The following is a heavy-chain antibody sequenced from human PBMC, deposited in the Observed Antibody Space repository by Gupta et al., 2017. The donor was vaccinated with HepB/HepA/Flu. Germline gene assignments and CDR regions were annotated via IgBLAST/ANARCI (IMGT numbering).Heavy chain of an antibody. CDR3: AKTRGSSTSLYYLDY. D-gene: IGHD3-16*01. Sequence: EVQLVESGGNLVQPGGSLRLSCAASGFTFSSYEMNWVRQPPGKGLEWVSYISSSGSTIYYGDSVRGRFTISRDNAQNSLYLQMNSLRVEDTAVYYCAKTRGSSTSLYYLDYWGQGTLVTVSS. CDR1: GFTFSSYE. V-gene: IGHV3-48*03. CDR2: ISSSGSTI. J-gene: IGHJ4*02.